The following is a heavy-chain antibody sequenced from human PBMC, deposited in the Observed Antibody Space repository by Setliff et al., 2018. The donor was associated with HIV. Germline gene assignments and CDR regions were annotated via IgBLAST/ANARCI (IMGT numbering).Heavy chain of an antibody. Sequence: SETLSLTCSVYGASISNSNSYWGWIRQPPGKRLEWLGSIYDSGSTSYNPSLKSRVTISVDTSKNQFSLKLSSVTAADTAVYFCARQEIGSSSYYYYMDVWGKGTTVTVSS. CDR3: ARQEIGSSSYYYYMDV. J-gene: IGHJ6*03. CDR2: IYDSGST. V-gene: IGHV4-39*01. D-gene: IGHD6-6*01. CDR1: GASISNSNSY.